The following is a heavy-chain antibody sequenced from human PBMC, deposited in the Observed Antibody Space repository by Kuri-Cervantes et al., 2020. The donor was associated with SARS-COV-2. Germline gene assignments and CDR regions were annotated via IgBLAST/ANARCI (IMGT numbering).Heavy chain of an antibody. V-gene: IGHV3-9*01. J-gene: IGHJ4*02. CDR3: ARATEDYGSGSDY. CDR2: ISWNSGSI. CDR1: GFTFDDYA. D-gene: IGHD3-10*01. Sequence: GGSLRLSCAASGFTFDDYAMHWVRQAPGKGLEWVSGISWNSGSIGYADPVKGRFTTSRDNAKNSLYLQMNSLRAEDTAVYYCARATEDYGSGSDYWGQGTLVTVSS.